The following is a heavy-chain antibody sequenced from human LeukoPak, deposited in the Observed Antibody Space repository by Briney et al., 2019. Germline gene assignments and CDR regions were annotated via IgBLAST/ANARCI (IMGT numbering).Heavy chain of an antibody. V-gene: IGHV3-7*01. CDR2: IKEDGTEK. J-gene: IGHJ6*03. Sequence: GGSLRLSCEVSGFTFSRHSMSWVRQAPGKGLEWVAKIKEDGTEKYYVGSVEGRFAISRDNARNTLFLQMNSLRVEDTAVYFCARESGDYGSADMPGYYYYMDVWAKGTTVIVSS. D-gene: IGHD3-10*01. CDR3: ARESGDYGSADMPGYYYYMDV. CDR1: GFTFSRHS.